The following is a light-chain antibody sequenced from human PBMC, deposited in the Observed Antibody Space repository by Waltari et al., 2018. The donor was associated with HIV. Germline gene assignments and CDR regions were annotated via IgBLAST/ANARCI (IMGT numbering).Light chain of an antibody. CDR2: EVN. CDR1: NSDVGSYNR. Sequence: QSALTQPPSVSGSPGQSVTISCTGTNSDVGSYNRVSWYQLPPGTAPKLMIYEVNNRPSGVPDRCSGSKSGNTASRTISGLQAEDEADYYCSSYTSSSTLWMFGGGTKLTVL. CDR3: SSYTSSSTLWM. V-gene: IGLV2-18*02. J-gene: IGLJ3*02.